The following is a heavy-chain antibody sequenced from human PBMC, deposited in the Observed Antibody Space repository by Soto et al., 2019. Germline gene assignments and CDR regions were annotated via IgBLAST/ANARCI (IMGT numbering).Heavy chain of an antibody. CDR2: ISSSSSTI. CDR1: GFTFSSYS. CDR3: AKDYYDSSGYYYFDY. V-gene: IGHV3-48*01. D-gene: IGHD3-22*01. J-gene: IGHJ4*02. Sequence: GGSLRLSCAASGFTFSSYSMNWVRQAPGKGLEWVSYISSSSSTIYYADSVKGRFTISRDNSKNTLYLQMNSLRAEDTAVYYCAKDYYDSSGYYYFDYWGQGTLVTVSS.